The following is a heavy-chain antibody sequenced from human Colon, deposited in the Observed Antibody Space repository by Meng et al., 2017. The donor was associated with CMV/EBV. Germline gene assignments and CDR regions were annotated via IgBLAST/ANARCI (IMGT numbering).Heavy chain of an antibody. Sequence: VQLVESGGGLVQPGGSLRLSCAASGFTVSDNYMSWVRQAPGKGLEWVSVIYSGDNTYYADSVKGRFSIYRDNSKNMVYLQMKTLRDEDTAVYYCAKGFYWGQGTLVTVSS. V-gene: IGHV3-66*01. CDR2: IYSGDNT. J-gene: IGHJ4*02. CDR3: AKGFY. CDR1: GFTVSDNY.